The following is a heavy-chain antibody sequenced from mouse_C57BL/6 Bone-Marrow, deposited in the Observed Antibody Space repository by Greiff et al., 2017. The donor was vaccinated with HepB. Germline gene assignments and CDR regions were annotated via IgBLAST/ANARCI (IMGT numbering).Heavy chain of an antibody. D-gene: IGHD1-1*01. Sequence: EVKLMESGPELVKPGASVKISCKASGYSFTDYNMNWVKQSNGKSLEWIGVINPNYGTTSYNQKFKGKATLTVDQSSSTAYMQLNSLTSEDSAVYYCARRGYGSSSYYYAMDYWGQGTSVTVSS. CDR1: GYSFTDYN. CDR3: ARRGYGSSSYYYAMDY. V-gene: IGHV1-39*01. J-gene: IGHJ4*01. CDR2: INPNYGTT.